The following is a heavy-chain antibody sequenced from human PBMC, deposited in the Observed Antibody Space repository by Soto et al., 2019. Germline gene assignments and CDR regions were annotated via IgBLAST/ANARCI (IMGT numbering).Heavy chain of an antibody. D-gene: IGHD3-16*02. V-gene: IGHV4-34*01. CDR2: INHSGST. Sequence: PSETLSLTCAVYGGSFSGYYWSWIRQPPGKGLEWIGEINHSGSTNYNPSLKSRVTISVDTSKNQFSLKLSSVTAADTAVYYCARNGVKDDYIWGSYRSRTYYFDYWGQGTLVTVSS. CDR1: GGSFSGYY. J-gene: IGHJ4*02. CDR3: ARNGVKDDYIWGSYRSRTYYFDY.